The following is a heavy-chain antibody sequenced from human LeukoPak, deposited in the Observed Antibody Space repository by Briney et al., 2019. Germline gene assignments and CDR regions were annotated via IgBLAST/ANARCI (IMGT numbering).Heavy chain of an antibody. CDR3: ARDSNPDNGDYGDYERNHYYYYYGMDV. CDR2: ISSSSSYI. Sequence: GGSLRLSCAASGFTFSSYSMNWVRQAPGKGLEWVSSISSSSSYIYYADSVKGRFTISRDNAKNSLYLQMNSLRAEDTAVYYCARDSNPDNGDYGDYERNHYYYYYGMDVWGQGTTVTVSS. V-gene: IGHV3-21*01. J-gene: IGHJ6*02. CDR1: GFTFSSYS. D-gene: IGHD4-17*01.